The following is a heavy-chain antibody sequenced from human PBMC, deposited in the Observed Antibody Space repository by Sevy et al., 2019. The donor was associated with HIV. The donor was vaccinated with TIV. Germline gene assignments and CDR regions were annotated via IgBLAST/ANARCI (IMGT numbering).Heavy chain of an antibody. V-gene: IGHV1-18*01. CDR3: ARASLTNPIGMGGY. CDR2: ISAYNGNT. D-gene: IGHD3-16*01. Sequence: ASVKVSCKASGYTFTSYGISWVRQAPGQGLEWMGWISAYNGNTNYAQRLQGRVTMTTDTSTSTAYMELRSLRSDDTAVYYCARASLTNPIGMGGYWGQGTLVTVSS. J-gene: IGHJ4*02. CDR1: GYTFTSYG.